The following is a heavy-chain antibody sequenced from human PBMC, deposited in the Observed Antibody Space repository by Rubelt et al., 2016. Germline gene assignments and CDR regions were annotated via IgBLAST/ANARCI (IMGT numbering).Heavy chain of an antibody. V-gene: IGHV3-13*04. CDR3: TRGLLGIDS. CDR1: GFTFSSYD. D-gene: IGHD7-27*01. CDR2: IGTTGDT. Sequence: DVQVVESGGGLVQPGGSLRLSCAASGFTFSSYDIHWVRRAAGRGLEWVSAIGTTGDTFDPGAVKGRFTISRENAKNSLYLEIHSLRAWATAVYYCTRGLLGIDSWGQGTLVAVSS. J-gene: IGHJ4*02.